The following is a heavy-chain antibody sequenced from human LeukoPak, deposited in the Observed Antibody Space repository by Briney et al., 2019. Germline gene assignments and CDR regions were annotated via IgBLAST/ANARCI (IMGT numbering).Heavy chain of an antibody. CDR2: INHLGRT. J-gene: IGHJ4*02. D-gene: IGHD5-12*01. CDR3: ARGSASGIDPIDY. V-gene: IGHV4-34*01. Sequence: PSETLTLTCAVYGGSFSVYYWSWIRQPPGKGLEWIAEINHLGRTNYNPSLKSRATISIDTSKNQVFLKLSSVTAADTAVYYCARGSASGIDPIDYWGQGTLVTVSS. CDR1: GGSFSVYY.